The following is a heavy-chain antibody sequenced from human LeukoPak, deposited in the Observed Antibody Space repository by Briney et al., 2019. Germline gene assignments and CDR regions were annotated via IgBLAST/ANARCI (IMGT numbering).Heavy chain of an antibody. D-gene: IGHD3-22*01. Sequence: PSETLSLTCAVSGYSISSGYYWGWIRQPPGKGLEWIGSIYYSGSTYYNPSLKSRVTISVDTSKNQFSLKLSSVTAADTAVYYCARIPYDSSGYYFVRLDAFDIWGQGTMVTVSS. J-gene: IGHJ3*02. CDR2: IYYSGST. CDR1: GYSISSGYY. V-gene: IGHV4-38-2*01. CDR3: ARIPYDSSGYYFVRLDAFDI.